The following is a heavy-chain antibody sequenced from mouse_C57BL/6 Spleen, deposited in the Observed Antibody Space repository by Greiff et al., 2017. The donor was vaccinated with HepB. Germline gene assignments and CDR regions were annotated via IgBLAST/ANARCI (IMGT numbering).Heavy chain of an antibody. Sequence: QVQLQQPGTELVKPGASVKLSCKASGYTFTSYWMHWVKQRPGQGLEWIGNINPSNGGTNYNEKFKSKATLTVDKSSSTAYMQLSSLTSEDSAVYYCARSGSNYLYDYAMDYWGQGTSVTVSS. CDR2: INPSNGGT. D-gene: IGHD2-5*01. CDR3: ARSGSNYLYDYAMDY. CDR1: GYTFTSYW. V-gene: IGHV1-53*01. J-gene: IGHJ4*01.